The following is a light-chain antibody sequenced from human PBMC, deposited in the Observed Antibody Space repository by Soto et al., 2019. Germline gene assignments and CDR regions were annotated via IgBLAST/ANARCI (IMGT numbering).Light chain of an antibody. V-gene: IGLV2-14*01. CDR1: GSDISAYNY. CDR3: CSYTSNKIYV. J-gene: IGLJ1*01. Sequence: QASLTQPASVSGSPGQSITISCTGTGSDISAYNYVSWYQQHPGKAPKLMIYEVGDRPSGLSNRFSGSKSGNTASLTISRLQAEDEADYYGCSYTSNKIYVFGTGTKVTVL. CDR2: EVG.